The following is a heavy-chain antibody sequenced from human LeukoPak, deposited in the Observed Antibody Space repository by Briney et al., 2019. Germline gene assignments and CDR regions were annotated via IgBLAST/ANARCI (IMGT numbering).Heavy chain of an antibody. V-gene: IGHV4-39*01. CDR3: ARARGYYGSGSYYKSGIDKYYFDY. CDR2: IYYSGST. CDR1: GGSISSSSYY. D-gene: IGHD3-10*01. J-gene: IGHJ4*02. Sequence: SSETLSLTCTVSGGSISSSSYYWGWIRQPPGKGLEWIGSIYYSGSTYYNPSLKSRVTISVDTSKNQFSLKLSSVTAADTAVYYCARARGYYGSGSYYKSGIDKYYFDYWGQGTLVTVSS.